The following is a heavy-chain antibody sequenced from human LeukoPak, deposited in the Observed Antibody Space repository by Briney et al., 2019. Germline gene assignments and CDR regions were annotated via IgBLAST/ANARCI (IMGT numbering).Heavy chain of an antibody. V-gene: IGHV3-74*01. J-gene: IGHJ4*02. D-gene: IGHD1-26*01. CDR3: ARNYNGMSN. Sequence: PEGSLRLSCAASGLTFSNYGRIWVRQAPGKGPVWISYINNDGNSATYADSVKGRFTASRDNAKKTLYLQMNSLRAEDTAVYYCARNYNGMSNWGQGTQVIVSS. CDR1: GLTFSNYG. CDR2: INNDGNSA.